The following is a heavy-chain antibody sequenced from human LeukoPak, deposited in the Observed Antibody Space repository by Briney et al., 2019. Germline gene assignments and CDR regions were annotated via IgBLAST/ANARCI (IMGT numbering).Heavy chain of an antibody. Sequence: PSETLSLTCTVSGGSISSSSYYWGWIRQPPGKGLEWIGSIYYSGSTYYNPSLKSRVTISVDTSKNQFSLKLSSVTAADTAVYYCARGTWGSSWYSGYWGQGTLVTVSS. CDR1: GGSISSSSYY. CDR2: IYYSGST. J-gene: IGHJ4*02. D-gene: IGHD6-13*01. V-gene: IGHV4-39*07. CDR3: ARGTWGSSWYSGY.